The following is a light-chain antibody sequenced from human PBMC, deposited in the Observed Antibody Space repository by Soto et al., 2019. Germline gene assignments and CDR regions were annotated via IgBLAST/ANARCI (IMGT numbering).Light chain of an antibody. J-gene: IGLJ3*02. Sequence: QSALTQPPSASGSPGQSVTISCTGTSSDVGAYKYVSWYQQYPGKAPKLMIYEVTKRPSGVPDRFSGSKSGNTASLTVSGLQDDDEADYYRTSYVGNDISVFGGGTKLTVL. CDR2: EVT. CDR1: SSDVGAYKY. V-gene: IGLV2-8*01. CDR3: TSYVGNDISV.